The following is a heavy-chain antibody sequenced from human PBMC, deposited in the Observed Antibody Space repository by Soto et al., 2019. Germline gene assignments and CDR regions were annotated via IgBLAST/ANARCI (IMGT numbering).Heavy chain of an antibody. Sequence: EVQLVESGGGLVQPGGSLRLSCAASGITVSNNYMSWVRQAPGKGLECVSLIYSNGDTRYADSVKGRFTISRDNSKNTVYLQTNSLRAEDTAVYYCARGPPGIAAAGGGWGQGTRVTVSS. V-gene: IGHV3-66*01. CDR2: IYSNGDT. J-gene: IGHJ6*02. D-gene: IGHD6-13*01. CDR3: ARGPPGIAAAGGG. CDR1: GITVSNNY.